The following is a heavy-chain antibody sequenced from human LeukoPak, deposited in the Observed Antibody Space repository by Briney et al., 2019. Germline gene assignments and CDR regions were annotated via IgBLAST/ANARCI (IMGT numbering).Heavy chain of an antibody. V-gene: IGHV3-23*01. CDR3: ASRRRYCSSTSCYLVY. J-gene: IGHJ4*02. D-gene: IGHD2-2*01. CDR2: ISGSGGST. Sequence: GGTLRLSCAASGFTFSSYGMSWVRQAPGKGLEWVSAISGSGGSTYYADSVKGRFTISRDNSKNTLYLQMNSLRAEDTAVYYCASRRRYCSSTSCYLVYWGQGTLVTVSS. CDR1: GFTFSSYG.